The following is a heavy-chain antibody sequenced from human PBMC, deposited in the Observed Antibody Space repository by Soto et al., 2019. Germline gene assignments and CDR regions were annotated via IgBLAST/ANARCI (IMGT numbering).Heavy chain of an antibody. CDR2: IGDSGATT. D-gene: IGHD6-13*01. Sequence: PGGSLRLSCAASGFTFSSYAMTWVRQTPGKGLEWVSAIGDSGATTFYADSVKGRFSISRDNSKNTLYLQMKSLRAEDTAVYYCAKDVCEAYGSTCEGYLDYWGQGTLVTVSS. J-gene: IGHJ4*02. CDR3: AKDVCEAYGSTCEGYLDY. V-gene: IGHV3-23*01. CDR1: GFTFSSYA.